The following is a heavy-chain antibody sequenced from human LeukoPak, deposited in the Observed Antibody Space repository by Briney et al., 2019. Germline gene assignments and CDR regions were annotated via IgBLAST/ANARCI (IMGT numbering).Heavy chain of an antibody. CDR2: IYYSGST. CDR3: AREVPWVWNFDL. CDR1: GGSISSGDYY. Sequence: SQTLSLTCTVSGGSISSGDYYWSWIRQPPGTGLEWIGYIYYSGSTYYNPSLKSRVTVSVDTSKNQFSLKLNSATAADTAVYYCAREVPWVWNFDLWGRGTLVTVSS. J-gene: IGHJ2*01. V-gene: IGHV4-30-4*01. D-gene: IGHD1-26*01.